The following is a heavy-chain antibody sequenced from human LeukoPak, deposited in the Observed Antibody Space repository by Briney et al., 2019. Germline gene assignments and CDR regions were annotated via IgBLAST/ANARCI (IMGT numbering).Heavy chain of an antibody. CDR3: ARVSQEEVYYDSSGFDY. CDR2: INPNSGGT. V-gene: IGHV1-2*02. D-gene: IGHD3-22*01. Sequence: RASVTVSCKASGYTFTGYYMHWVRQAPGQGLGWMGWINPNSGGTNYAQKFQGRVTMTRDTSISTAYMELSRLRSDDTAVYYCARVSQEEVYYDSSGFDYWGQGTLVTVSS. J-gene: IGHJ4*02. CDR1: GYTFTGYY.